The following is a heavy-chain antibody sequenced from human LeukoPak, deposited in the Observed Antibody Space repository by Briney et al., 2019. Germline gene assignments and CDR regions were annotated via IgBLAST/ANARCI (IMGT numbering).Heavy chain of an antibody. V-gene: IGHV3-7*03. CDR1: GFPFSDYW. CDR3: SRSLDY. J-gene: IGHJ4*02. CDR2: INQDGRIQ. Sequence: GGSLRLSCAASGFPFSDYWMDWVRQAPGKGMEWVANINQDGRIQYYADSVRGRFIISRNNAKNSLYLQMYSLRAEDTAIYFCSRSLDYLGQGTLVTVSS.